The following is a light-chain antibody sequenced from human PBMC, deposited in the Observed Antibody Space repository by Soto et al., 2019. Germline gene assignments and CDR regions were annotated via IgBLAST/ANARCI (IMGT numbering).Light chain of an antibody. CDR1: SSDVGGYNY. CDR3: SSYTSSSRV. CDR2: EVS. J-gene: IGLJ3*02. V-gene: IGLV2-14*01. Sequence: QSALIQPASVSGSPGQSITISCTGTSSDVGGYNYVSWYQQHPGKAPKLMIYEVSNRPSGVSNRFSGSKSGNTASLTISGLQAEDEADYYCSSYTSSSRVFGGGTKVTVL.